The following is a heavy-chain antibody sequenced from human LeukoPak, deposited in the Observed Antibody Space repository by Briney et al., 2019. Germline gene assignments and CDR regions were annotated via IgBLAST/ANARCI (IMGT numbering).Heavy chain of an antibody. CDR3: AKSYPLGRGAFDY. V-gene: IGHV3-48*04. CDR2: ISTKNSTI. J-gene: IGHJ4*02. CDR1: GFTFSRYS. D-gene: IGHD3-16*01. Sequence: GGSLRLSCAASGFTFSRYSMNWVRQAPGKGLEWVSYISTKNSTIYYADSVKGRFTISRDNAKNSLYLQMNSLRAEDTAVYYCAKSYPLGRGAFDYWGQGTLVTVSS.